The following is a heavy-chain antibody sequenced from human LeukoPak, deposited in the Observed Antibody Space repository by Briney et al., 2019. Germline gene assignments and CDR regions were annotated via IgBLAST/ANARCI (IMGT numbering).Heavy chain of an antibody. Sequence: PGGSLRLSCAASGFTFSSYEMNWVRQAPGKGLEWVSYISSSGSTIYYADSVKGRFTISRDNAKNSLYLQMNSLRAEDTAVYYCAKDTYYGSGSHQYQLDYWGQGTLVTVSS. CDR3: AKDTYYGSGSHQYQLDY. D-gene: IGHD3-10*01. CDR1: GFTFSSYE. V-gene: IGHV3-48*03. CDR2: ISSSGSTI. J-gene: IGHJ4*02.